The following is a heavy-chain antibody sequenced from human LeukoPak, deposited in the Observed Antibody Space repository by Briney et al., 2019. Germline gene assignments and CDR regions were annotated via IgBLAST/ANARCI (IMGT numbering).Heavy chain of an antibody. D-gene: IGHD6-19*01. J-gene: IGHJ6*02. CDR2: ISGSGGST. Sequence: GGSLRLSCAASGFTFSSYAMSWVRQAPGKGLEWVSAISGSGGSTYYADSVKGRFTISRDNSKNTLYLQMNSLRAEDTAVYYCATDMADGSGYGSGWYSAQRYGMDVWGQGTTVTVSS. CDR1: GFTFSSYA. V-gene: IGHV3-23*01. CDR3: ATDMADGSGYGSGWYSAQRYGMDV.